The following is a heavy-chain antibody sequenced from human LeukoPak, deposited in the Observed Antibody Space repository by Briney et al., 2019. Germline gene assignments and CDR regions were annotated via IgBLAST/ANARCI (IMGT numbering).Heavy chain of an antibody. CDR2: IKQDGSEK. CDR1: GFTASSNY. CDR3: ARDPGGPLSTFDY. D-gene: IGHD4-23*01. V-gene: IGHV3-7*05. J-gene: IGHJ4*02. Sequence: GGSLRLSCAASGFTASSNYMSWVRQAPGKGLEWVANIKQDGSEKYYVDSVKGRFTISRDNAKNSLYLQMNRLRAEDTAVYYCARDPGGPLSTFDYWGQGTLVTVSS.